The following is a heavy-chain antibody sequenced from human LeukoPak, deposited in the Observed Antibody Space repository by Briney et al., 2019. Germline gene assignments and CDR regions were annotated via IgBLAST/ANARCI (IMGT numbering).Heavy chain of an antibody. CDR3: ARERVEGYSYGYSYYYYGMDV. D-gene: IGHD5-18*01. J-gene: IGHJ6*02. V-gene: IGHV3-13*01. CDR1: GFTFSSYD. Sequence: GGSLRLSCAASGFTFSSYDMHWVRQATGKGLEWVSAIGTAGDTYYPGSVKDRFTISRENAKNPLYLQMNSLRAEDTAVYYCARERVEGYSYGYSYYYYGMDVWGQGTTVTVSS. CDR2: IGTAGDT.